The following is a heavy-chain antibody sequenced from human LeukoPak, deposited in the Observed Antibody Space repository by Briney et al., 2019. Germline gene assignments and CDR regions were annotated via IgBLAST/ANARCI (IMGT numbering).Heavy chain of an antibody. J-gene: IGHJ4*02. V-gene: IGHV6-1*01. CDR2: TYYRSKWYN. CDR3: ARLSLSSWYLADY. Sequence: PSQTLSLTCAISGDSVSTNSAAWNWIRQSPSRGLEWLARTYYRSKWYNDFALSVKSRITINPDTSKNQFSLKLSSVTAADTAVYYCARLSLSSWYLADYWGQGTLVTVSS. D-gene: IGHD6-13*01. CDR1: GDSVSTNSAA.